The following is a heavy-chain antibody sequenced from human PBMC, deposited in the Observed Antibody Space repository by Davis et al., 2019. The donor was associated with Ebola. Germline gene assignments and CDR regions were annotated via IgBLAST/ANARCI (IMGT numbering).Heavy chain of an antibody. J-gene: IGHJ2*01. CDR3: ARIPHDFGDYYWYFDL. V-gene: IGHV4-59*01. CDR2: IHYSGIT. CDR1: GGSISSYY. D-gene: IGHD4-17*01. Sequence: GSLRLSCTVSGGSISSYYWSWIRQSPGKGLEWIGYIHYSGITNYNPSLKSRVTISVATSENQFSLRLTSVTAADTAVYYCARIPHDFGDYYWYFDLWGRGTLVTVSS.